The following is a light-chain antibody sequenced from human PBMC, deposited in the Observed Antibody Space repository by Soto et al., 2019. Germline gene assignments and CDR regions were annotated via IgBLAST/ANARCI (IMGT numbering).Light chain of an antibody. CDR2: DAT. J-gene: IGKJ4*01. CDR3: QHRNNWPPGAT. V-gene: IGKV3-11*01. Sequence: EIVLTQSPAILSLSPGERAALSCRASQSISTYLAWYQQKPGQAPRLVISDATNRATGIPARFSGSGSGPAFTLTISSLEPEDFAVYYCQHRNNWPPGATFGGGTKVEIK. CDR1: QSISTY.